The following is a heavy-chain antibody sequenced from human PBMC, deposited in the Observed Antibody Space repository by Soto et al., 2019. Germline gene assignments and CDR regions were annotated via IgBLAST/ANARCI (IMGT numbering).Heavy chain of an antibody. D-gene: IGHD2-2*01. CDR2: IYYSGST. CDR1: GGSISSGDYY. J-gene: IGHJ3*02. Sequence: QVQLQESGPGLVKPSQTLSLTCTVSGGSISSGDYYWSWIRQPPGKGLEWIGYIYYSGSTYYNPSLKSRVTISVDTSNNRFSLKLSSVTAADTAVYYCARDLWQYDDAFDIWGQGTMVTVSS. CDR3: ARDLWQYDDAFDI. V-gene: IGHV4-30-4*01.